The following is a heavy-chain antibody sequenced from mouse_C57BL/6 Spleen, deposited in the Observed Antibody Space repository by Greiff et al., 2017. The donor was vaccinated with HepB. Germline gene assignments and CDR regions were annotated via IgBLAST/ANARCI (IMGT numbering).Heavy chain of an antibody. J-gene: IGHJ4*01. CDR3: ASPYYGSSYPYAMDY. V-gene: IGHV5-17*01. CDR1: GFTFSDYG. D-gene: IGHD1-1*01. CDR2: ISSGSSTI. Sequence: EVHLVESGGGLVKPGGSLKLSCAASGFTFSDYGMHWVRQAPEKGLEWVAYISSGSSTIYYADTVKGRFTISRDNAKNTLFLQMTSLRSEDTAMYYCASPYYGSSYPYAMDYWGQGTSVTVSS.